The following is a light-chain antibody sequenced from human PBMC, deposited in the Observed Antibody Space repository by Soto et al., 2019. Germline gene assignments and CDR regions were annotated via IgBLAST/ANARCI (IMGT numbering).Light chain of an antibody. V-gene: IGKV1-39*01. CDR1: QSISIY. CDR2: AAS. J-gene: IGKJ2*01. CDR3: QQSYSTPYT. Sequence: DIQMTQSPSSLSASVGDRITTTCRASQSISIYLNWYQQKSGKAPNLVIFAASTLQSGVQSRFSGSGSGTDFTLTISSLKPEDFATYYCQQSYSTPYTFGRGTKVDIK.